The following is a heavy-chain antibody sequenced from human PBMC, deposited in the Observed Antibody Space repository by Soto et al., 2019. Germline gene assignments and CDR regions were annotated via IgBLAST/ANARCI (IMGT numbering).Heavy chain of an antibody. CDR3: ARGRRSYSSGWYQSRWFDP. D-gene: IGHD6-19*01. V-gene: IGHV4-34*01. J-gene: IGHJ5*02. Sequence: PSETLSLTCAFYGGSFSGYYWSWIRQPPGKGLEWIGEINHSGSTNYNPSLKSRVTISVDTSKNQFSLKLSSVTAADTAVYYCARGRRSYSSGWYQSRWFDPWGQGTLVTVSS. CDR2: INHSGST. CDR1: GGSFSGYY.